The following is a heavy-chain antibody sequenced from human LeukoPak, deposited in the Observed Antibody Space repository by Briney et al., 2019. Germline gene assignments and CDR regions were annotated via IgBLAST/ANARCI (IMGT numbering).Heavy chain of an antibody. Sequence: SETLSLTCTVSGGSISSRSYYWGWIRQPPGKGLEWIGSIYYSGSTYYNPSLKSRVTISVDTSKNQFSLKLSSVTAADTAVYYCARVWGRDGYNQPFDYWGQGTLVTVSS. J-gene: IGHJ4*02. CDR2: IYYSGST. D-gene: IGHD5-24*01. CDR3: ARVWGRDGYNQPFDY. CDR1: GGSISSRSYY. V-gene: IGHV4-39*07.